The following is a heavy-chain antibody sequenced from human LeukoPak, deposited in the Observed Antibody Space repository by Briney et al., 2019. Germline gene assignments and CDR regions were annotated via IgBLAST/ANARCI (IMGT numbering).Heavy chain of an antibody. CDR2: ISYDGSNK. V-gene: IGHV3-30-3*01. J-gene: IGHJ6*02. D-gene: IGHD4-23*01. CDR1: GFTFSSYA. CDR3: ARQGYYGGNDYSLDV. Sequence: PGRSLRLSCAASGFTFSSYAMYWVRQAPGKGLECVALISYDGSNKYYADSVKGRFTVSRDNSKNTLCLQMNGLRAEDTAVYYCARQGYYGGNDYSLDVWGQGTTVTASS.